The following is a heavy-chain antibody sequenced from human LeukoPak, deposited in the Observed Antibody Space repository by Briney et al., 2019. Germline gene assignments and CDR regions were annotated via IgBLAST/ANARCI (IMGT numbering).Heavy chain of an antibody. V-gene: IGHV1-46*01. CDR1: GYTFTSYY. D-gene: IGHD2-2*01. CDR3: ARVNAGPDH. CDR2: INPSGYST. Sequence: ASVKVSCKASGYTFTSYYMHWVRQAPGQGLEWMGIINPSGYSTIYAQKFQGRVTMTRDTPISTAYMELSRLKSDDTAVYYCARVNAGPDHWGQGTLVTVSS. J-gene: IGHJ4*02.